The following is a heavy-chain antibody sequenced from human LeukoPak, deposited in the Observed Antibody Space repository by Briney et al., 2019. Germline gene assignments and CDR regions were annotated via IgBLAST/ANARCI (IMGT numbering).Heavy chain of an antibody. CDR2: ITSGGSTI. Sequence: PGGSLRLSCAASGFTFSAFNMNWVRQAPGKGLEWVSFITSGGSTILYADSAKGRFTISRDNANNSLYLQMNSLRVEDTAVYYCARGRGAGDYWGQGTLVTVSS. J-gene: IGHJ4*02. D-gene: IGHD3-10*01. CDR3: ARGRGAGDY. V-gene: IGHV3-48*01. CDR1: GFTFSAFN.